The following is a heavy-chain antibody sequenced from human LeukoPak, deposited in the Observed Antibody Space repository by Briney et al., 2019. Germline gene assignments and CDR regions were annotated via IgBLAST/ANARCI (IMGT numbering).Heavy chain of an antibody. CDR2: INHSGST. D-gene: IGHD5-24*01. CDR3: ARYGKGRWLTSTRPFWYFDL. V-gene: IGHV4-34*01. CDR1: GGSFSAYY. J-gene: IGHJ2*01. Sequence: SETLSLTCAVYGGSFSAYYWSWIRQPPGKGLEGIGEINHSGSTNYNPSLKSRVTISVDTSKNHFSLKLSSVTAADTAVYYCARYGKGRWLTSTRPFWYFDLWGRGTLVTVSS.